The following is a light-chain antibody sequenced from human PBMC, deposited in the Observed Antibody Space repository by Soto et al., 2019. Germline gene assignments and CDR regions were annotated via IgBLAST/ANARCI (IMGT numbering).Light chain of an antibody. CDR2: AAS. Sequence: AIQMTQSPSSLSAFVGDRVTITCRASQDIRNDLGWYKQKPGKAPKRLIYAASKLQSGVPSRFSGSGYGTDFPLTISSLQPEDFATYYCLQDYIYPWTFGQGTKVEIK. V-gene: IGKV1-6*01. J-gene: IGKJ1*01. CDR3: LQDYIYPWT. CDR1: QDIRND.